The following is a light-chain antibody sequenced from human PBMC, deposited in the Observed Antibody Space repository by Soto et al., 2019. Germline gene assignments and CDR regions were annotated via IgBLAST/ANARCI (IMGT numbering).Light chain of an antibody. V-gene: IGKV1-39*01. J-gene: IGKJ1*01. Sequence: IQMAQSPSSLSASVGGRVTIPCPASQSISSYLNWYQQKPGKAPKLLIYAASSLQSGVPSRFSGSGSGTEFTLSISSLQPDDFATYYCQHYNVYPWTFGQGTKVDIK. CDR2: AAS. CDR1: QSISSY. CDR3: QHYNVYPWT.